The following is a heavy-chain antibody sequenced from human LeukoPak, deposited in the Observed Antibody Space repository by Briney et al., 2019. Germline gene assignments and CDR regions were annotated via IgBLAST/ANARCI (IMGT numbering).Heavy chain of an antibody. CDR2: IYYSGST. CDR3: ARQIHSSSSVDDAFDI. V-gene: IGHV4-39*01. D-gene: IGHD6-6*01. J-gene: IGHJ3*02. CDR1: GGSISSSSYY. Sequence: PSETLSLTCTVSGGSISSSSYYWGWIRQPPGKWLEWIGSIYYSGSTYYNPSLKSRVTISVDTSKNQFSLKLSSVTAADTAVYYCARQIHSSSSVDDAFDIWGQGTMVTVSS.